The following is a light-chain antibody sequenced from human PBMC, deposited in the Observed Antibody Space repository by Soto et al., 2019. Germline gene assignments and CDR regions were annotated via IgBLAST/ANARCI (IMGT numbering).Light chain of an antibody. CDR1: QGISSY. J-gene: IGKJ2*01. Sequence: DIQLTQSPSFLSASVGDRVTITCRATQGISSYLAWYQQKPGEAPNLLIFAASTLQSGVPSRFSGSGSGTTFPLTFSILQPQDFATYSCQQLPSLPNTFGHGTKLQPK. CDR3: QQLPSLPNT. V-gene: IGKV1-9*01. CDR2: AAS.